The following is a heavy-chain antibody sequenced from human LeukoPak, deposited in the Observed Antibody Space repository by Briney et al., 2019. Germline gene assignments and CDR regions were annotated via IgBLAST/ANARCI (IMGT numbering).Heavy chain of an antibody. CDR3: ARAPRYNWFDP. CDR2: IYTSGST. Sequence: PSQTLSLTCTVSGGSISSGSYYWSWIRQPAGKGLEWIGRIYTSGSTNYNPSLKSRVTISVDTSKNQFSLKLSSVTAADTAVYYCARAPRYNWFDPWGQGTLVTVSS. J-gene: IGHJ5*02. CDR1: GGSISSGSYY. V-gene: IGHV4-61*02.